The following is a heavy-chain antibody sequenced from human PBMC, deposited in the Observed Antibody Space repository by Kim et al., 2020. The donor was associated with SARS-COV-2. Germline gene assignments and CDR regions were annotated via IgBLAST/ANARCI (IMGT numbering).Heavy chain of an antibody. J-gene: IGHJ3*02. D-gene: IGHD2-2*01. V-gene: IGHV6-1*01. CDR1: GDSVSSNSAA. CDR2: TYYRSKWYN. Sequence: SQTLSLTCAISGDSVSSNSAAWNWIRQSPSRGLEWLGRTYYRSKWYNDYAVSVKSRITINPDTSKNQFSLQLNSVTPEDTAVYYCAKATAGIVVVPAANDAFDIWGQGTMVTVSS. CDR3: AKATAGIVVVPAANDAFDI.